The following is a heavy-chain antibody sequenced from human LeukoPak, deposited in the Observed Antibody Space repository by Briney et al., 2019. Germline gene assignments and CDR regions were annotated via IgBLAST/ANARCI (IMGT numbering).Heavy chain of an antibody. CDR3: ASTYGSGSYVAFDI. CDR1: GVSISSGDYY. Sequence: SETLSLTCTVSGVSISSGDYYRSWIRQPPGKGLEWIGYIYYSGSTYYNPSLKSRVTISVDTSKNQFSLKLSSVTAADTAVYYCASTYGSGSYVAFDIWGQGTMVTVSS. V-gene: IGHV4-30-4*01. D-gene: IGHD3-10*01. CDR2: IYYSGST. J-gene: IGHJ3*02.